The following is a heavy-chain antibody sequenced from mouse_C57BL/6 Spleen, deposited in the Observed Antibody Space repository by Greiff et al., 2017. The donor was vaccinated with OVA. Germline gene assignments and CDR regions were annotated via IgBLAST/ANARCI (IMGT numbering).Heavy chain of an antibody. Sequence: QVQLKESGPELVKPGASVKISCKASGYAFSSSWMNWVKQRPGKGLEWIGRIYPGDGDTNYNGKFKGKATLTADKSSSTAYMQLSSLTSEDSAVYVCACYGSRTGWYFDVWGTGTTVTVSS. V-gene: IGHV1-82*01. D-gene: IGHD1-1*01. CDR1: GYAFSSSW. J-gene: IGHJ1*03. CDR3: ACYGSRTGWYFDV. CDR2: IYPGDGDT.